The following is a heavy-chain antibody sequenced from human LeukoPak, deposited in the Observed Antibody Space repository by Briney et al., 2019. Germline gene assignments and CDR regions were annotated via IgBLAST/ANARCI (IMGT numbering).Heavy chain of an antibody. CDR2: ISWNSGKI. J-gene: IGHJ4*02. CDR3: AKDSSGYPKGVFDY. V-gene: IGHV3-9*03. Sequence: GRSLRLSCAASGFTFDDYAMHWVRQAPGKGLEWVSGISWNSGKIGYADSVKGRFTISRDNVKNSLYLQMNSLRAEDMALYYCAKDSSGYPKGVFDYWGQGTLVTVSS. CDR1: GFTFDDYA. D-gene: IGHD3-22*01.